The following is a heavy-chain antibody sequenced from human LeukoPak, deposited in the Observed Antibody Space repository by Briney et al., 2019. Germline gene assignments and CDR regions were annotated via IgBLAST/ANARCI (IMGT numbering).Heavy chain of an antibody. J-gene: IGHJ4*02. D-gene: IGHD6-19*01. CDR1: GYNFTTYW. Sequence: GKPLKISCKGSGYNFTTYWIAWVRQLPGKGLEWMGIIYPSDSDTRFSPSFQGQVTISADKSICTAYLQWSSLKASDTAMYYCARKSSGGGFDYWGQRTLVTASS. CDR3: ARKSSGGGFDY. CDR2: IYPSDSDT. V-gene: IGHV5-51*01.